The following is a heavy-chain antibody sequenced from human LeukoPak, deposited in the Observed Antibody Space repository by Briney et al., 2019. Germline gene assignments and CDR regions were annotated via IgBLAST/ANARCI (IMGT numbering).Heavy chain of an antibody. CDR2: IYWNDDK. V-gene: IGHV2-5*01. CDR3: AHRWSSFDY. D-gene: IGHD1-26*01. Sequence: SGPTLVKPTQTLTLTCTFSGFSLSTSGVGVGWIRQPPGKALERLALIYWNDDKRYSPSLKSRLTITKDTSKNQVVLTMTSMDPVDTATYYRAHRWSSFDYWGQGTLVTVSS. J-gene: IGHJ4*02. CDR1: GFSLSTSGVG.